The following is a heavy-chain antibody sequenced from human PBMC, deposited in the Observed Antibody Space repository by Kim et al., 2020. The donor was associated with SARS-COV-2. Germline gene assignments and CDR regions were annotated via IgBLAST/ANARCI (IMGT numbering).Heavy chain of an antibody. CDR3: ARAPGSDYFDY. D-gene: IGHD6-19*01. V-gene: IGHV3-11*01. Sequence: SVKGRFTVSRDNTKNSLFLQMNSLGAEATAVYYCARAPGSDYFDYWGQGTLVTVSS. J-gene: IGHJ4*02.